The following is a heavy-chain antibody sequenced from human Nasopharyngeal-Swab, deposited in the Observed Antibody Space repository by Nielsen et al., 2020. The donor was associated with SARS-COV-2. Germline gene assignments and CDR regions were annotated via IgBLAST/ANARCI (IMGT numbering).Heavy chain of an antibody. V-gene: IGHV2-70*11. Sequence: GPTLVKPTQTLTLTYHFSGFSLITPGLCLHWIRQPQGKALEWLDRIKWDADKYYSTSLKTRLTNPKDTSENQVVLTMTTMDPVDTATYYCARTPDITRGLDFDYWGQGTLVTVSS. CDR2: IKWDADK. CDR3: ARTPDITRGLDFDY. CDR1: GFSLITPGLC. J-gene: IGHJ4*02. D-gene: IGHD3-10*01.